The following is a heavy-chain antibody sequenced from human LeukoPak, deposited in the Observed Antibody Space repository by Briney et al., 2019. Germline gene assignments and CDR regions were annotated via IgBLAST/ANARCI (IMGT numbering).Heavy chain of an antibody. CDR3: TSHTMVRGVIITFDY. CDR1: GIAFRNYA. J-gene: IGHJ4*02. V-gene: IGHV3-49*04. Sequence: GGSLRLSCVASGIAFRNYAMTWVRQAPGKGLEWVGFIRSKAYGGTTEYAASVKGRFTISRDDSKSIAYLQMNSLKTEDTAVYYCTSHTMVRGVIITFDYWGQGTLVTVSS. D-gene: IGHD3-10*01. CDR2: IRSKAYGGTT.